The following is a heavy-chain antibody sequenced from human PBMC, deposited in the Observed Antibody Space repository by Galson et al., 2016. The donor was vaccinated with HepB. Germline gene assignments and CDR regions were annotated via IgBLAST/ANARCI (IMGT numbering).Heavy chain of an antibody. Sequence: SLRLSCAASGFSLSNHAMDWVRQAPGKGLEWVAVISYDGSDKYYADSVKGRFTISRDNSKNTLYLQMNSLRAEDTAVYFCQGLAARPYDDFDMWGQGTMVIVSA. CDR3: QGLAARPYDDFDM. CDR1: GFSLSNHA. V-gene: IGHV3-30*04. CDR2: ISYDGSDK. D-gene: IGHD6-13*01. J-gene: IGHJ3*02.